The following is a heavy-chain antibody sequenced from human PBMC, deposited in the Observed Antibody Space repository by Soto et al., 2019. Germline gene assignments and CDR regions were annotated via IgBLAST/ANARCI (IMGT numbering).Heavy chain of an antibody. V-gene: IGHV1-2*04. CDR2: INPNSGGT. CDR1: GYTFTAHY. Sequence: ASVKVSCKASGYTFTAHYMNWARQAPGQGLEWMVWINPNSGGTNYAQKFQGWVTMTRDTSISTAYMELSRLRSDDTAVYYCARGYCSSTSCHFDYWGQGTLVTASS. CDR3: ARGYCSSTSCHFDY. J-gene: IGHJ4*02. D-gene: IGHD2-2*01.